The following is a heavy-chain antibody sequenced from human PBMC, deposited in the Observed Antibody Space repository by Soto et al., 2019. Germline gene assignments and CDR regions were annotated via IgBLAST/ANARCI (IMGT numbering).Heavy chain of an antibody. CDR2: ISGSGGST. V-gene: IGHV3-23*01. Sequence: GGSLRLSCAASGFIFSNYAINWVRQAPGKGLEWVSCISGSGGSTYYADSVKGRFTISRDNSKNTLYLEMNSLRAEDTAVYYCAKPRGGSLLRWALDIWGQGTMVTVSS. CDR1: GFIFSNYA. D-gene: IGHD2-15*01. CDR3: AKPRGGSLLRWALDI. J-gene: IGHJ3*02.